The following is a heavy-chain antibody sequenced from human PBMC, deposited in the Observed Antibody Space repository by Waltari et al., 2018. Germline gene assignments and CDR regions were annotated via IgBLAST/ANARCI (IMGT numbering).Heavy chain of an antibody. D-gene: IGHD6-13*01. J-gene: IGHJ6*02. V-gene: IGHV3-23*01. CDR3: AKGVGIAAGWSDYYYGMDV. CDR1: GFNFCSYS. CDR2: ISGGGGST. Sequence: EVQLLESGGGLVQPGGSLKLSFAASGFNFCSYSMSWVCQAPGEGREWVSAISGGGGSTYYADSVKGRFTISRDNSKNTLYLQMNSLRADDTAVYYCAKGVGIAAGWSDYYYGMDVWDQGTTVTVSS.